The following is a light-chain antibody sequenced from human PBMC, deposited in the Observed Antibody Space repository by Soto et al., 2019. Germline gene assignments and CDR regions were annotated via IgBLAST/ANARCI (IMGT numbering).Light chain of an antibody. Sequence: EIVLTQSPGTLSLSPGERATLSCRASQSVSSSYLAWYQQKPGQAPRLLIYGASSRATGIPDRFSGGGSGTDVTLTISRLEPEECAVYYCQQYDSSPWTFGQGTKVEIK. CDR2: GAS. J-gene: IGKJ1*01. CDR3: QQYDSSPWT. CDR1: QSVSSSY. V-gene: IGKV3-20*01.